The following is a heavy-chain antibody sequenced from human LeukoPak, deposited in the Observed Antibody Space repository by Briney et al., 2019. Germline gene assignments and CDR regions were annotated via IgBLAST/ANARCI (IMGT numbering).Heavy chain of an antibody. CDR2: ISSSGNYM. CDR1: GFTFSNYW. CDR3: ARVAGVAKLDY. J-gene: IGHJ4*02. Sequence: PGGSLRLSCAASGFTFSNYWMSWVRQAPGKGLEWVSSISSSGNYMYYADSVKGRFTISRDNAKNSLYLQINSLRAEDTALYYCARVAGVAKLDYWGQGTLVTVSS. V-gene: IGHV3-21*01.